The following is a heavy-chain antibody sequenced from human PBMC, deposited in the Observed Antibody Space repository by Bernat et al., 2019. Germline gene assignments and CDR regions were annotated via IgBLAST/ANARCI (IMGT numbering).Heavy chain of an antibody. Sequence: QVQLVESGGGVVQPGRSLRLSCAASGFTFSSYGMHWVRQAPGKGLEWVAVIWYDGSNKYYADSVKGRFTISRDNSKNTLYLQMNSLRAEDTAVYYCAREWGSNSSGWSDAFDIWGQGTMVTVSS. CDR3: AREWGSNSSGWSDAFDI. V-gene: IGHV3-33*01. D-gene: IGHD6-19*01. CDR2: IWYDGSNK. CDR1: GFTFSSYG. J-gene: IGHJ3*02.